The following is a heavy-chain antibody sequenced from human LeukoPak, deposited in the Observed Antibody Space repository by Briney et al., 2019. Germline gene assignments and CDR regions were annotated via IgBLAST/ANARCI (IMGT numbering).Heavy chain of an antibody. Sequence: PGGSLRLSCAASGFTFSSYSMNWVRQAPGKGLEWVSSISSSSSYIYYADSVKGRFTISRDNAKNSLYLQMNSLRAEDTAVYYCARGGTYYYDSSGNTFDPWGQGTLVTVSP. CDR1: GFTFSSYS. D-gene: IGHD3-22*01. CDR2: ISSSSSYI. V-gene: IGHV3-21*01. CDR3: ARGGTYYYDSSGNTFDP. J-gene: IGHJ5*02.